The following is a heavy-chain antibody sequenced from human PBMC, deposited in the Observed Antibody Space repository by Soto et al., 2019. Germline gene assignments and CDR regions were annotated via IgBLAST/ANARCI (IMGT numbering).Heavy chain of an antibody. J-gene: IGHJ4*02. CDR3: ARLVTPGYYFDY. CDR1: GGSISSYY. D-gene: IGHD4-4*01. Sequence: PSETLSLTCTVSGGSISSYYWSWIRQPQGKGLEWIGYIYYSASTNYNPSLKSRVTISVDTSKNQFSLKLSSVTAADTAVYYCARLVTPGYYFDYWGQGTLVTVSS. CDR2: IYYSAST. V-gene: IGHV4-59*01.